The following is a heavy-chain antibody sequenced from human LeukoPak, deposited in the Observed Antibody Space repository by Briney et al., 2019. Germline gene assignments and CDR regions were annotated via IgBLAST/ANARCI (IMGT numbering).Heavy chain of an antibody. V-gene: IGHV1-24*01. CDR2: FDPEDGET. CDR1: GYSLTELS. Sequence: ASVKVSCKVSGYSLTELSMHWVRQAPGKGLEWMGGFDPEDGETIYAQKFQGRVTMTEDTSTDTAYMELSSLRSEDTAVYYCATGHVDTAMVTYFDYWGQGTLITVSS. CDR3: ATGHVDTAMVTYFDY. J-gene: IGHJ4*02. D-gene: IGHD5-18*01.